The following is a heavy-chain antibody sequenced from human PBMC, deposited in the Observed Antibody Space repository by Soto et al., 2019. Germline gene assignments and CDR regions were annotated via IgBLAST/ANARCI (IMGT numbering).Heavy chain of an antibody. CDR3: AKDRSGGSCYSRPCTTSHY. J-gene: IGHJ4*02. Sequence: PGGSLRLSCAASGFTFSSYAMSWVRQAPGKGLEWVSAISGSGGSTYYADSVKGRFTISRDNSKNTLYLQMNSLRAEDTAVYYCAKDRSGGSCYSRPCTTSHYWGQGTLVTVSS. CDR2: ISGSGGST. V-gene: IGHV3-23*01. D-gene: IGHD2-15*01. CDR1: GFTFSSYA.